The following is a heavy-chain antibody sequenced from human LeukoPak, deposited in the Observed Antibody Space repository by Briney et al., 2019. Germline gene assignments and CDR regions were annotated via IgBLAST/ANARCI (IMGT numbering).Heavy chain of an antibody. J-gene: IGHJ5*02. CDR1: GYTFTSYG. D-gene: IGHD2-2*01. CDR2: ISAYNGNT. Sequence: GASVKVSCKASGYTFTSYGISWVRQAPGQGLEWMGWISAYNGNTNYAQKLQGRVTMTTDTSTSTAYMELRSLRSDDTAVYYCARDAVVVPAAIRRGPDAGLVWFDPWGQGTLVTVSS. V-gene: IGHV1-18*01. CDR3: ARDAVVVPAAIRRGPDAGLVWFDP.